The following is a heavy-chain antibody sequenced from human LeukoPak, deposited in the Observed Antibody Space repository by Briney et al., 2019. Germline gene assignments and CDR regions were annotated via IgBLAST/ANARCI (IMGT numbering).Heavy chain of an antibody. D-gene: IGHD6-19*01. CDR2: ISSSSSYI. Sequence: GVSLRLSCAASGFTFSSYSMNWVRQAPGKGLEWVSSISSSSSYIYYADSVKGRFTISRGNAKNSLYLQMNSLRAEDTAVYYCARVTTQWLVSTIDYWGQGTLVTVSS. V-gene: IGHV3-21*01. CDR1: GFTFSSYS. J-gene: IGHJ4*02. CDR3: ARVTTQWLVSTIDY.